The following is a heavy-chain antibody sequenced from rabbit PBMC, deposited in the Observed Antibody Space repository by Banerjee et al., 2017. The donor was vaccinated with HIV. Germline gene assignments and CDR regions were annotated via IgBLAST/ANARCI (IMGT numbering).Heavy chain of an antibody. CDR2: IYAGSSGTN. V-gene: IGHV1S43*01. CDR1: GFSFSGSQY. J-gene: IGHJ4*01. CDR3: ARDLAGVIGWNFNL. Sequence: QEQLEESGGGLVKPGGTLTLTCKASGFSFSGSQYMCWVRQAPGKGLEWIACIYAGSSGTNYYASWAEGRFTISRSTSLNTVDLKMTSLTVADTATYFCARDLAGVIGWNFNLWGQGTLVTVS. D-gene: IGHD4-1*01.